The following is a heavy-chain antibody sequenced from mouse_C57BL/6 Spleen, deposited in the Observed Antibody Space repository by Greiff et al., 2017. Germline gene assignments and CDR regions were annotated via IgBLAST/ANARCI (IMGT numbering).Heavy chain of an antibody. J-gene: IGHJ4*01. CDR3: AKKHDYDDYAMYY. Sequence: VQLQQSGPGLVQPSQSLSITCTVSGFSLTSSGVHWVRPSTGKGLEWLGVIWRGGSTDYNAAFMSRLSITKNNSKSQVFFKMNSLQADDTAIYYFAKKHDYDDYAMYYWGQGTSVTGSS. V-gene: IGHV2-5*01. CDR1: GFSLTSSG. CDR2: IWRGGST. D-gene: IGHD2-4*01.